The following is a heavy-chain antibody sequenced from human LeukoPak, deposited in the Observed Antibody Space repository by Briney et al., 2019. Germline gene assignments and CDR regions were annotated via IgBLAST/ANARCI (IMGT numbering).Heavy chain of an antibody. V-gene: IGHV1-2*02. CDR1: RNTVSTFY. Sequence: ASVKLSCTSTRNTVSTFYIYWDLQAPGQGLEWMGWINPNSGVADYAQKFQGRVTMTRASSLSTAYMALNRLTSDDTAVYFCATGGRVTLVRGVPGCPCGYWGQGTLVTVSS. D-gene: IGHD3-10*01. J-gene: IGHJ4*02. CDR3: ATGGRVTLVRGVPGCPCGY. CDR2: INPNSGVA.